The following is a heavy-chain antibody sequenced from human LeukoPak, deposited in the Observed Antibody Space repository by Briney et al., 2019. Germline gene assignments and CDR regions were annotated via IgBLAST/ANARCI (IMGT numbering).Heavy chain of an antibody. CDR3: AGGDGYNLNPYYFDY. Sequence: GGSLRLSCAASGFTFSDYYMSWIRQAPGKGLEWVSYISSSGSTIYYADPVKGRFTISRDNAKNSLYLQKNSLRAEDTAVYYCAGGDGYNLNPYYFDYWGQGTLVTVSS. V-gene: IGHV3-11*01. CDR1: GFTFSDYY. D-gene: IGHD5-24*01. CDR2: ISSSGSTI. J-gene: IGHJ4*02.